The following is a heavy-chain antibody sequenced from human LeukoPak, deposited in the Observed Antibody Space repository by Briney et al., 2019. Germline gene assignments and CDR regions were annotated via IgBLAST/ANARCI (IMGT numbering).Heavy chain of an antibody. J-gene: IGHJ4*02. V-gene: IGHV3-48*04. D-gene: IGHD6-13*01. CDR2: ISSSGSTI. Sequence: GGSLRLSCAASGFTFSSYGMNWVRQAPGKGLEWVSYISSSGSTIYYADSVKGRFTISRDNAKNSLYLQMNSLRAEDTAVYYCARDLSSGWLEYWGQGTLVTGSS. CDR1: GFTFSSYG. CDR3: ARDLSSGWLEY.